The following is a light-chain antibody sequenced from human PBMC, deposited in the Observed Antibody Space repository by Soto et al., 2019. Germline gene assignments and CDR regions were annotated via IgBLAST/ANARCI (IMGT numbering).Light chain of an antibody. J-gene: IGKJ1*01. V-gene: IGKV1-5*03. CDR1: QSIGEW. CDR3: HQYNSYSPEWT. CDR2: KAS. Sequence: DIQMTQSPSTLSASVGDRVTITCRASQSIGEWLAWYQQKPGKAPKLLIYKASTLESGVPSRFRGSGSGTDRALIITSLQPDDFATYYCHQYNSYSPEWTFGQGTKVESK.